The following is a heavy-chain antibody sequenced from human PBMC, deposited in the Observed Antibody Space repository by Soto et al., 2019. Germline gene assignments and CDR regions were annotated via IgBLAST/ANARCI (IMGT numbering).Heavy chain of an antibody. V-gene: IGHV3-11*01. J-gene: IGHJ4*02. D-gene: IGHD6-19*01. Sequence: PGGSLRLSCGASGFTFSNYYMSWIRQAPGKGLEWVSYISSTGRTIYYADSVKGRFTVSRDNAQNSLSLKLNSMRVEDTAVYYFARSSRSGWEFDYWGQGTQVTVSS. CDR3: ARSSRSGWEFDY. CDR1: GFTFSNYY. CDR2: ISSTGRTI.